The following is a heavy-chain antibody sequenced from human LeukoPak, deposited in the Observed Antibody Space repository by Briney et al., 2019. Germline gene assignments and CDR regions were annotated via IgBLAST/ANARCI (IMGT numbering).Heavy chain of an antibody. Sequence: ASVKVSCKASGYTFTGYYMHWVRRAPGQGLEWMGRINPNSGGTNYAQKFQGRVTMTRDTSISTAYMELSRLRSDDTAVYYCARGYDFWSGYLDYWGQGTLVTVSS. V-gene: IGHV1-2*06. CDR1: GYTFTGYY. J-gene: IGHJ4*02. D-gene: IGHD3-3*01. CDR3: ARGYDFWSGYLDY. CDR2: INPNSGGT.